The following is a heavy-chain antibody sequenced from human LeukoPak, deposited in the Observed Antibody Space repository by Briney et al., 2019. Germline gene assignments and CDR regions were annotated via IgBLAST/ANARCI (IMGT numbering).Heavy chain of an antibody. CDR3: AELGTTMIGGV. D-gene: IGHD3-10*02. Sequence: GGSLRLSCAASGFTFSTYSMTWVRQAPGKGLEWVSSITSSSSYIYYADSVKGRFTISRDNAKSSLYLQMNSLRVEDTAVYYCAELGTTMIGGVWGKGTTVTISS. CDR1: GFTFSTYS. J-gene: IGHJ6*04. CDR2: ITSSSSYI. V-gene: IGHV3-21*01.